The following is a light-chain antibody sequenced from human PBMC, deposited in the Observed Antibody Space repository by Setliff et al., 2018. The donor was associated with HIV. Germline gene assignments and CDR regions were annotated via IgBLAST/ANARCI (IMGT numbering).Light chain of an antibody. CDR3: SSFSTINTQI. CDR1: SSDIGGHNF. CDR2: GVN. Sequence: QSVLTQPASVSGSPGQSITISCAGSSSDIGGHNFVSWYQQDPGKAPKLMIYGVNYRHSGVSNRFSGSKSGNTASLTISGLQAEDEADYYCSSFSTINTQIFGTGTKVTVL. V-gene: IGLV2-14*01. J-gene: IGLJ1*01.